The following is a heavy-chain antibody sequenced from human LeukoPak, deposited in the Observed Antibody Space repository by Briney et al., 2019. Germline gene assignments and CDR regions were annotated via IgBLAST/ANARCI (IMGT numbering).Heavy chain of an antibody. V-gene: IGHV1-69*01. D-gene: IGHD2-8*01. CDR1: GGTFSSYA. Sequence: ASVKVSCKASGGTFSSYAISWARQAPGQGLEWMGGIIPIFGTPNYAQKFQGRVTITADESTSTAYMELSSPRSEDTAVHYCASMRRCTNGVCYKGPSTLYYYYGMDVWGQGTTVTVSS. J-gene: IGHJ6*02. CDR3: ASMRRCTNGVCYKGPSTLYYYYGMDV. CDR2: IIPIFGTP.